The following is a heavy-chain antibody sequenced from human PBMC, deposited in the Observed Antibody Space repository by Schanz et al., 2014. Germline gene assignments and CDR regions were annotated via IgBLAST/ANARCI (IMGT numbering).Heavy chain of an antibody. V-gene: IGHV3-66*01. CDR2: IYSGGST. CDR3: ARGGGAAAST. J-gene: IGHJ5*02. Sequence: VQLVESGGSVVQPGRSLRLSCAASGFSFNNYGLNWVRQAPGKGLEWVSIIYSGGSTFYADSVKGRFTISRDNSKNTLYLQMNSLRAEDTAVYYCARGGGAAASTWGQGTLVTVSS. CDR1: GFSFNNYG. D-gene: IGHD6-13*01.